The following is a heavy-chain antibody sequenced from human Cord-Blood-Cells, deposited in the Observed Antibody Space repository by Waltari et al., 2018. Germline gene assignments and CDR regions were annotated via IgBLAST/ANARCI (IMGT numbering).Heavy chain of an antibody. CDR3: ARTGRGYCSGGSCYNWFDP. Sequence: QVQLVQSGAEVKKPGSSVKVSCKASGGTFSSYAISWVRQAPGQGREWMGGIIPIFCTANYAQKFQGRVTITADESTSTAYMELGSLRSEDTAVYYCARTGRGYCSGGSCYNWFDPWGQGTLVTVSS. V-gene: IGHV1-69*01. CDR1: GGTFSSYA. D-gene: IGHD2-15*01. J-gene: IGHJ5*02. CDR2: IIPIFCTA.